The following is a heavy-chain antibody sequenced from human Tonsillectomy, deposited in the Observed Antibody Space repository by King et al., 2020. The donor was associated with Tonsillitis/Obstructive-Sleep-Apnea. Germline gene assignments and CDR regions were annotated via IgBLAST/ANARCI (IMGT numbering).Heavy chain of an antibody. CDR2: IYPGDSDT. D-gene: IGHD6-13*01. CDR1: GYSFTSYW. Sequence: VQLVESGAEVKKPGESLKISCKGSGYSFTSYWIGWVRQMPGKGLEWMGIIYPGDSDTRYSPSFQGQVTISADKSISTAYLQWISLKASDTAMYYCARHGLATAGGWYFQHWGQGTLVTVSS. V-gene: IGHV5-51*01. J-gene: IGHJ1*01. CDR3: ARHGLATAGGWYFQH.